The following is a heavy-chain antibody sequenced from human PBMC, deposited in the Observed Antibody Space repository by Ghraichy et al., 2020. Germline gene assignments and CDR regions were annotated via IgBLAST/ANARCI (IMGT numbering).Heavy chain of an antibody. CDR3: AAQYSSGWYLVGVYDAFDI. Sequence: GGSLRLSCAASGFTVSSNYMSWVRQAPGKGLEWVSVIYSGGSTYYADSVKGRFTISRDNSKNTLYLQMNSLRAEDTAVYYCAAQYSSGWYLVGVYDAFDIWGQGTMVTVSS. CDR2: IYSGGST. V-gene: IGHV3-66*02. J-gene: IGHJ3*02. CDR1: GFTVSSNY. D-gene: IGHD6-19*01.